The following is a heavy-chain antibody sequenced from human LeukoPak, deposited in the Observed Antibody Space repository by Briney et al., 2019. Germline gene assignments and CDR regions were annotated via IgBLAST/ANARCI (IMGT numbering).Heavy chain of an antibody. CDR3: ARVKKGPRLVPFDY. CDR2: NNHSGNT. D-gene: IGHD3-22*01. CDR1: GGSFRGYY. V-gene: IGHV4-34*01. J-gene: IGHJ4*02. Sequence: SDTLSLTCAVYGGSFRGYYWSWIRQPPRKGLEWIGENNHSGNTNYNPSLKSRITISVDTSKNQFSLKLSSVPAADTAVYYCARVKKGPRLVPFDYWGQGTLVTVSS.